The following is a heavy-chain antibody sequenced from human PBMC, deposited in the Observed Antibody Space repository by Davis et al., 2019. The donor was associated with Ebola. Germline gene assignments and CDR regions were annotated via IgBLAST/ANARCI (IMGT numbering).Heavy chain of an antibody. CDR1: GYSLSELS. V-gene: IGHV1-24*01. Sequence: AASVKVSCKVSGYSLSELSVHWVRQAPGKGLEWMGSFDPKYDEPIYAQKFQVRVTLTEDTSTHTAYMELSSLRSEDTAEYYCAVGGQDGGFDYWGQGTLVTVSS. J-gene: IGHJ4*02. CDR2: FDPKYDEP. CDR3: AVGGQDGGFDY. D-gene: IGHD3-16*01.